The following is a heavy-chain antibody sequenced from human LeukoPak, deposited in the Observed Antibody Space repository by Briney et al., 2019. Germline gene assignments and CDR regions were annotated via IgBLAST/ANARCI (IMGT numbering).Heavy chain of an antibody. D-gene: IGHD3-10*01. CDR3: AREVRSWFGELFMDYFDY. CDR1: GYTFTGYY. J-gene: IGHJ4*02. Sequence: ASVKVSCKASGYTFTGYYMHWVRQAPGQGLEWMGRINPNSGGTNYAQKFQGRGTMTRDTSISTAYMELSRLRSDDTAVYYCAREVRSWFGELFMDYFDYWGQGTLVTVSS. V-gene: IGHV1-2*06. CDR2: INPNSGGT.